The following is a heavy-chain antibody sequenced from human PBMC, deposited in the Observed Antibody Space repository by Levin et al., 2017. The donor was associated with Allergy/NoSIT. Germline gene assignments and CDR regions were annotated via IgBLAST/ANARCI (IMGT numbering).Heavy chain of an antibody. Sequence: PGGSLRLSCAASGFTFSNYWMSWVRQAPGKGLEWVANIKQDGSEKYYMDAVKGRFTISRDNAKNSLYLQMNSLRADDTAVYYCARGGGQKNKLDYWGQGTLVTVSS. CDR3: ARGGGQKNKLDY. CDR2: IKQDGSEK. J-gene: IGHJ4*02. V-gene: IGHV3-7*04. CDR1: GFTFSNYW. D-gene: IGHD3-16*01.